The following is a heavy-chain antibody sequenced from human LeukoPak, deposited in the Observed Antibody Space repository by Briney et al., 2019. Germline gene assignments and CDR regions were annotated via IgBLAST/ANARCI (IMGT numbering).Heavy chain of an antibody. CDR1: GFTFNKYW. Sequence: GGSLRLSCAASGFTFNKYWLTWVRQAPGKGLEWVANINQDDSQIYYLESVGGRFTITRDNAKNSLHMRMNRLRAEDTAIYYCARGYYYSGTYYFSFFDYWGQGTLVTVSS. D-gene: IGHD3-10*01. CDR3: ARGYYYSGTYYFSFFDY. J-gene: IGHJ4*02. V-gene: IGHV3-7*01. CDR2: INQDDSQI.